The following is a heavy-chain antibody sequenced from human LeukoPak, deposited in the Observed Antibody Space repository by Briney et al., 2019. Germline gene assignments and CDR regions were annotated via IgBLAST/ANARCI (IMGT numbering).Heavy chain of an antibody. CDR3: ARAVTSTEGY. Sequence: PGGSLRLSCAASGFTFSRYWMTWVRQAPGKGLEWVASINEDGSGKHYVDSVKGRFTNSRDNAQKSVYLEMNSLRAEDTAVYYCARAVTSTEGYWGQGTLVTVSS. V-gene: IGHV3-7*03. J-gene: IGHJ4*02. CDR2: INEDGSGK. D-gene: IGHD4-17*01. CDR1: GFTFSRYW.